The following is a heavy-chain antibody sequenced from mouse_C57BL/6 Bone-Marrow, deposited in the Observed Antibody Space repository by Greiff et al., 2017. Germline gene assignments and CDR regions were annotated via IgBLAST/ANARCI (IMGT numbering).Heavy chain of an antibody. CDR3: ARRQLKPWFAY. Sequence: VQLQQSGAELARPGASVKLSCKASGYTFTSYGISWVKQRTGQGLEWIGEIYPRSGNTYYNEKFKGKATLTADKSSSTAYMELRSLTSEDSAVYFWARRQLKPWFAYWGQGTLVTVSA. V-gene: IGHV1-81*01. CDR1: GYTFTSYG. D-gene: IGHD3-2*02. J-gene: IGHJ3*01. CDR2: IYPRSGNT.